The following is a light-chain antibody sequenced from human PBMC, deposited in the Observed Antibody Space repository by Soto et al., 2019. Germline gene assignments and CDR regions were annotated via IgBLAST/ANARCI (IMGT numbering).Light chain of an antibody. CDR3: AAWDDSLNGRV. J-gene: IGLJ1*01. CDR1: SSNIGSNT. Sequence: QSVLTQPPSASGTPGQRVTISCSGSSSNIGSNTVNWYQQLPGTAPKLLIYSNNQRPSGVPDRFSGSKSGTSASLAISGLRSEAAADYYCAAWDDSLNGRVFGTGTKLTVL. CDR2: SNN. V-gene: IGLV1-44*01.